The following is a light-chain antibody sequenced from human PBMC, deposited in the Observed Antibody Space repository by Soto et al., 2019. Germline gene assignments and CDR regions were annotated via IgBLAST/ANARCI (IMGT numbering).Light chain of an antibody. CDR2: DNN. Sequence: QSVLTQPPSVSAAPGQKVTISCSGSSSNIGNNYVSWYQQLPGTAPKLLIYDNNKRPSGIPDRFSGSKSGTSATLGINGLQTGDEADYCCGTWDSSLSAVFGTGTKVTVL. CDR1: SSNIGNNY. CDR3: GTWDSSLSAV. V-gene: IGLV1-51*01. J-gene: IGLJ1*01.